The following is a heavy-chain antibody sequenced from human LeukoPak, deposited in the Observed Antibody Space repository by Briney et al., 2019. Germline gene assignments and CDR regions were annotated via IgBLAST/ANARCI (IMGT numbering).Heavy chain of an antibody. V-gene: IGHV4-4*07. J-gene: IGHJ4*02. D-gene: IGHD6-25*01. CDR2: IYTSGST. Sequence: PSETLSLTCTVSSDSIRSYSWSWIRQPAGKGLEWIGRIYTSGSTNYNPSLKSRVTISVDTSKNQFSLKLSSVTAADSAMFYCARHSRVASAKFDYWGQGTLVTVSS. CDR1: SDSIRSYS. CDR3: ARHSRVASAKFDY.